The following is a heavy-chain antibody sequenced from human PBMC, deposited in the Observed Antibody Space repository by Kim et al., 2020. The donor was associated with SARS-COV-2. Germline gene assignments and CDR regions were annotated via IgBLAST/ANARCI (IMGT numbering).Heavy chain of an antibody. J-gene: IGHJ6*02. D-gene: IGHD5-18*01. Sequence: SETLSLTCTVSGGSISSYYWSWIRQPPGKGLEWIGYIYYSGSTNYNPSLKSRVTISVDTSKNQFSLKLSSVTAADTAVYYCARGFGYSYGFYYYYYGMDVWGQGTTVTVSS. CDR2: IYYSGST. V-gene: IGHV4-59*01. CDR3: ARGFGYSYGFYYYYYGMDV. CDR1: GGSISSYY.